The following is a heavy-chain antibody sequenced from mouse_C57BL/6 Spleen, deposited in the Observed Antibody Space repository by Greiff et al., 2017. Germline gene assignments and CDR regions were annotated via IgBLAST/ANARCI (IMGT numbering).Heavy chain of an antibody. CDR2: IWRGGSP. J-gene: IGHJ2*01. CDR3: AKKGYDYEGNYFDY. D-gene: IGHD2-4*01. CDR1: GFSLTSYG. Sequence: VQLQQSGPGLVQPSQSLSITCTVSGFSLTSYGVPWVRQSPGKGLEWLGVIWRGGSPDYNAAFMSRLSITKDNSKSQVFVKMNRRQGDDTAIDNGAKKGYDYEGNYFDYWGQGTTLTVSA. V-gene: IGHV2-5*01.